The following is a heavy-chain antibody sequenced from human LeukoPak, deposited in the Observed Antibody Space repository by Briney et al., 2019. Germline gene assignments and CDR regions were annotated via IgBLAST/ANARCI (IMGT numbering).Heavy chain of an antibody. J-gene: IGHJ3*02. CDR1: GFTFSSYA. CDR3: ARDPRSPYYYDSSGYHARNSVAFDI. V-gene: IGHV3-30-3*01. CDR2: ISYDGSNK. Sequence: PGRSLRLSCAASGFTFSSYAMHWVRQAPGKGLEWVAVISYDGSNKYYADSVKGRFTISRDNSKNTLYLQMNSLRAEDTAVYYCARDPRSPYYYDSSGYHARNSVAFDIWGQGTMVTVSS. D-gene: IGHD3-22*01.